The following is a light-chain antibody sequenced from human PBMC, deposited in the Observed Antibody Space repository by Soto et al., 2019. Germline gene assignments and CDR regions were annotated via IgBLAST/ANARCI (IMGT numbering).Light chain of an antibody. CDR1: SSDVGGYNY. CDR3: SSYTSSSTWV. Sequence: QSVLTQPASVSGSPGQSITISCTGTSSDVGGYNYVSWYQQHPGKAPKLMIYEVSNRPSWVSNRFSGSKSGNTASLTISGPQAEDEADYYCSSYTSSSTWVFGGGTKLTVL. V-gene: IGLV2-14*01. CDR2: EVS. J-gene: IGLJ3*02.